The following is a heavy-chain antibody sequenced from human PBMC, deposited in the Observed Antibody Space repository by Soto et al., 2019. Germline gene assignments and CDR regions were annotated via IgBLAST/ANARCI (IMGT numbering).Heavy chain of an antibody. Sequence: QVQLVESGGGVVQPGRSLRLSCAASGFTFSSYGMHWVRQAPGKGLEWVAVISYDGSNKYYADSVKGRFTISRDNSKNTRYLQMNSLRAEDTAVYYCAKGPKYCSGGSCSLDYWGQGTLVTVSS. CDR1: GFTFSSYG. V-gene: IGHV3-30*18. CDR3: AKGPKYCSGGSCSLDY. CDR2: ISYDGSNK. D-gene: IGHD2-15*01. J-gene: IGHJ4*02.